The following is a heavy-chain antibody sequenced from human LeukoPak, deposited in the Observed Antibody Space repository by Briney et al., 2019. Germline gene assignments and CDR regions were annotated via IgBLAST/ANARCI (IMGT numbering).Heavy chain of an antibody. CDR1: GYTFTSYA. J-gene: IGHJ4*02. CDR2: INTNTGNP. Sequence: ASVKVSCKAFGYTFTSYAMNWVRQAPGQGLEWMGWINTNTGNPTYAQGFAGRFVFSLDTSVSTAYLQISSLKAEDTAVYYCAREMCSGGSCYHYWGQGTLVTVSS. CDR3: AREMCSGGSCYHY. D-gene: IGHD2-15*01. V-gene: IGHV7-4-1*02.